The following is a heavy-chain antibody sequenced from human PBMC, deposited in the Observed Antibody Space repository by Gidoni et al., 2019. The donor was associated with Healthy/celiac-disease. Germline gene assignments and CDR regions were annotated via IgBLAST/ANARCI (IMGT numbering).Heavy chain of an antibody. J-gene: IGHJ5*02. CDR1: GGTLRGYA. CDR2: IITIFGTA. Sequence: VQLVQSGAEVKNPGSSVKVHCQASGGTLRGYAISWARQAPGQGLEWMGGIITIFGTANYAQKFQGRVTITADESTSTAYMELSSLRSEDTAVYYCARDIPLGSKYNWFDPWGQGTLVTVSS. V-gene: IGHV1-69*01. CDR3: ARDIPLGSKYNWFDP. D-gene: IGHD1-26*01.